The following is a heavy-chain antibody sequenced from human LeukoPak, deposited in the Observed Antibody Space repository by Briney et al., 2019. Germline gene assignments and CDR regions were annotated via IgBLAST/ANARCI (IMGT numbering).Heavy chain of an antibody. V-gene: IGHV1-69*04. CDR3: ARDPGYSSGNNWFDP. Sequence: SSVKVSCRASGGTFSSYGISWVRQAPGQGLEWMGRIIPIFGIGNYAQKFQGRVTITADRSTSTAYMELSSLRSEDTAVYYCARDPGYSSGNNWFDPWGQGTLVTVSS. J-gene: IGHJ5*02. D-gene: IGHD6-19*01. CDR2: IIPIFGIG. CDR1: GGTFSSYG.